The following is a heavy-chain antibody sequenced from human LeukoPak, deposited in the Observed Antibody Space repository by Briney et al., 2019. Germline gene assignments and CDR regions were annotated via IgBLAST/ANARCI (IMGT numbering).Heavy chain of an antibody. CDR2: INPSGGST. V-gene: IGHV1-46*01. D-gene: IGHD5-12*01. J-gene: IGHJ4*02. Sequence: ASVKVSCKASGGTFSSYAISWVRQAPGQGLEWMGIINPSGGSTSYAQKFQGRVTMTRDTSTSTVYMELSSLRSEDTAVYYCARVSGYANFDYWGQGTLVTVSS. CDR3: ARVSGYANFDY. CDR1: GGTFSSYA.